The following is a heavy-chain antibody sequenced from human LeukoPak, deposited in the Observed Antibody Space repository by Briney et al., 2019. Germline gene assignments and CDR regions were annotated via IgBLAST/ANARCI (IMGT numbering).Heavy chain of an antibody. CDR3: ARVKRGHYDILTGYYKPGYYYGMDV. V-gene: IGHV3-72*01. J-gene: IGHJ6*02. CDR1: GFTLSPYW. CDR2: TRNKANSYTT. D-gene: IGHD3-9*01. Sequence: GGSLRLSCSASGFTLSPYWMHWVRQAPGKGLEWVGRTRNKANSYTTEYAACVKGRFTISRDDSKHSLYLQMNSLKTEDTAVYYCARVKRGHYDILTGYYKPGYYYGMDVWGQGTTVTVSS.